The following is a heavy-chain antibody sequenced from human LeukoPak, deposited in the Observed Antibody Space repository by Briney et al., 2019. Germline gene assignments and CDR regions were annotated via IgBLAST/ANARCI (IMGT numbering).Heavy chain of an antibody. Sequence: GGSLRLSCTVSGFTFGDYAINWVRQAPGKGLEWVGFIRSKAFGETAEYAASVKGRFTISRDDSKSIAYLQMKSLKTEDTAVYYCTRDRGSSTLGDYWGQGTLVTVAS. D-gene: IGHD7-27*01. J-gene: IGHJ4*02. CDR1: GFTFGDYA. V-gene: IGHV3-49*04. CDR2: IRSKAFGETA. CDR3: TRDRGSSTLGDY.